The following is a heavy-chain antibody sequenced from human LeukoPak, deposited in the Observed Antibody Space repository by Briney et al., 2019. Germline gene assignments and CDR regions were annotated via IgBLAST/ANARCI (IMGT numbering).Heavy chain of an antibody. V-gene: IGHV1-2*04. Sequence: ASVKVFCKASGYTFTGYYMHWVRQAPGQGLEWMGWINSNSGGTNYAQKFQGWVTMTRDTSISTAYMELSRLRSDDTAVYYCARGITMVRGVIPRFDYWGQGTLVTVSS. J-gene: IGHJ4*02. CDR3: ARGITMVRGVIPRFDY. CDR2: INSNSGGT. CDR1: GYTFTGYY. D-gene: IGHD3-10*01.